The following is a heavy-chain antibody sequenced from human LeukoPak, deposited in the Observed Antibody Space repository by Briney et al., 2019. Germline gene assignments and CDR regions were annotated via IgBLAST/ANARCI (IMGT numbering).Heavy chain of an antibody. CDR1: GYTFTGYY. D-gene: IGHD2-2*01. V-gene: IGHV1-2*02. CDR3: ARDLGDIVVVPAAMKPRNWFDP. J-gene: IGHJ5*02. Sequence: GASVKVSCKASGYTFTGYYMHWVRQAPGQGLEWMGWINPNSGGTNYAQKFQGRITMTRDTSISTAYMELSRLRSDDTTVYYCARDLGDIVVVPAAMKPRNWFDPWGQGTLVTVSS. CDR2: INPNSGGT.